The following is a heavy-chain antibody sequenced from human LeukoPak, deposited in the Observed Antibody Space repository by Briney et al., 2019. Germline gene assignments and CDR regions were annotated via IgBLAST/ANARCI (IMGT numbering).Heavy chain of an antibody. J-gene: IGHJ4*02. V-gene: IGHV1-2*02. D-gene: IGHD2-15*01. CDR3: ARRYCSGGSCIPDC. CDR2: IQHKSGGT. Sequence: ASVNVSCKASGYTFTGYNVYWLRQAPGQGPEWMGWIQHKSGGTIYAQRFQGRVTMTRDRSISTAYMELSSRRYDDTAVYYCARRYCSGGSCIPDCWGQGTLVTASS. CDR1: GYTFTGYN.